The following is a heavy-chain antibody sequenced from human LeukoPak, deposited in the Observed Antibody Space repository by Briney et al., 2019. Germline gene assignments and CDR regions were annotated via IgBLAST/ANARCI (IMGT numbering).Heavy chain of an antibody. CDR1: GGSMSSYY. CDR3: ARRAYSSGWRL. CDR2: IYYSGST. D-gene: IGHD6-19*01. Sequence: SETLSLTCTVSGGSMSSYYWSWIRQPPGKGLVWIGYIYYSGSTNYNPSLKSRVTISVDTSKNQFSLKLSSVTAADTAVYYCARRAYSSGWRLWGQGTLVTVSS. J-gene: IGHJ4*02. V-gene: IGHV4-59*08.